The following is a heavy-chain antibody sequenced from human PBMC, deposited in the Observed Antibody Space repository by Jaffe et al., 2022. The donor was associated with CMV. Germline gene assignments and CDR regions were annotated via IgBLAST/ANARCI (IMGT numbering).Heavy chain of an antibody. CDR2: IWSDANDQ. Sequence: QVQLVESGGGVVQPGRSLRLSCAASGFIVSSHAMHWVRQAPGKGLEWVAVIWSDANDQYYAESVKGRFTISRDNSKNTLFLQMNSLRAEDTAVYYCARDVVGSTDHWGQGTLVTVSS. D-gene: IGHD1-26*01. CDR3: ARDVVGSTDH. V-gene: IGHV3-33*01. J-gene: IGHJ4*02. CDR1: GFIVSSHA.